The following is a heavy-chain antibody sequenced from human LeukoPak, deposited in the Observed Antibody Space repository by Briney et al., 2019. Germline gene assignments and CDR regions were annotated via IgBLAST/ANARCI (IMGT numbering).Heavy chain of an antibody. Sequence: GGSLRLSCAASGFTFTTYAMTWVRQAPGKGLEWVSAISGSGDEAYYTDSVRGRFTISRDNSENTVSLQLSSLRAGDTAVYHCARLSGTSGTTSRVLEDLGQGTLVTVSS. CDR3: ARLSGTSGTTSRVLED. CDR1: GFTFTTYA. V-gene: IGHV3-23*01. D-gene: IGHD1-1*01. CDR2: ISGSGDEA. J-gene: IGHJ4*02.